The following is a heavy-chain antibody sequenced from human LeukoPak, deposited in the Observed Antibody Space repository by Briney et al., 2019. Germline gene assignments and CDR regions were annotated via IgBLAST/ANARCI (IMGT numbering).Heavy chain of an antibody. CDR1: GDTFTGYY. V-gene: IGHV1-2*02. Sequence: ASVKVSCKASGDTFTGYYMHWVRQAPGQGLEWMGWINPNSGGTNYAQKFQGRVAMTRDTSISTAYMELSRLRSDDTAVYYCASGFMGYDRSGYYDDAFDIWGQGTMVTVSS. J-gene: IGHJ3*02. D-gene: IGHD3-22*01. CDR2: INPNSGGT. CDR3: ASGFMGYDRSGYYDDAFDI.